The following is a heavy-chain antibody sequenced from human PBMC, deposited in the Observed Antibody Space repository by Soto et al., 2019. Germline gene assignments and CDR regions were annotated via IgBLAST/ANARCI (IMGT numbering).Heavy chain of an antibody. CDR2: INWNSGSI. D-gene: IGHD3-10*01. J-gene: IGHJ6*02. CDR3: AKDRGSGSYAANYYYYGMDV. Sequence: PGGSLRLSCAASGFTFDDYAMHWVRQAPGKGLECVSGINWNSGSIGYADSVKGRFTISRDNAKTSLYLQMNSLRAEDTALYYCAKDRGSGSYAANYYYYGMDVWGQGTTVTVSS. CDR1: GFTFDDYA. V-gene: IGHV3-9*01.